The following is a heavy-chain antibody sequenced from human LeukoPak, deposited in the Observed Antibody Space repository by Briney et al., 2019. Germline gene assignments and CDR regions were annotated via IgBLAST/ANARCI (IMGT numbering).Heavy chain of an antibody. CDR3: ARDFHHGDYVIDY. CDR2: IFGSSSTL. J-gene: IGHJ4*02. CDR1: GFTFSTYS. V-gene: IGHV3-48*01. D-gene: IGHD4-17*01. Sequence: GGSLRLSCAASGFTFSTYSMNWVRQAPGKGLEWVSYIFGSSSTLYYADSVKGRFTISRDNSKNTLYLQMNSLRAEDTAVYYCARDFHHGDYVIDYWGQGTLVTVSS.